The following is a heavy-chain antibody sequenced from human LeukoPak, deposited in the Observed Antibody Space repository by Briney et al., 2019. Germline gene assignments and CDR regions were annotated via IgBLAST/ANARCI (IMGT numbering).Heavy chain of an antibody. Sequence: ASVKVSCKASGGTYSSYAISWVRQGPGQGLEWMGGIIPIFGTANYAQKFQGRVTITADESTSTAYMELSSLRSEGTAVYYCARGVVPAAYNWFDPWGQGTLVTVSS. CDR2: IIPIFGTA. CDR3: ARGVVPAAYNWFDP. J-gene: IGHJ5*02. CDR1: GGTYSSYA. V-gene: IGHV1-69*13. D-gene: IGHD2-2*01.